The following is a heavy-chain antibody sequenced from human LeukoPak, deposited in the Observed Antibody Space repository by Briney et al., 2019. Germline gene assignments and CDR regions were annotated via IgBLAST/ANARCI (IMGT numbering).Heavy chain of an antibody. Sequence: SETLSLTCTVSGGSISSYYWSWIRQPPGKGLEWIGYIYYSGSTNYNPSLKSRVTISVDTSRNQFSLKLSSVTAADTAVYYCARAYSSDRFDYWGQGTLVTVSS. CDR2: IYYSGST. CDR3: ARAYSSDRFDY. D-gene: IGHD6-19*01. V-gene: IGHV4-59*01. J-gene: IGHJ4*02. CDR1: GGSISSYY.